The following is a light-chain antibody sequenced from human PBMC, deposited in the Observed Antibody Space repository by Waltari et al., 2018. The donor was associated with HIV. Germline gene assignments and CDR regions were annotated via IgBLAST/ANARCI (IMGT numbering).Light chain of an antibody. V-gene: IGKV3D-15*01. CDR3: QQYHHWPPLT. J-gene: IGKJ4*01. CDR2: HSS. Sequence: DIVLTQSPATISLSPGGRLPVSCRDSQNVDDKLAWYQQKPGQSPRLLIYHSSARAAGVPTRFGGAGSATNFTLTITSLQSEDFALYFCQQYHHWPPLTFGGGSRVELK. CDR1: QNVDDK.